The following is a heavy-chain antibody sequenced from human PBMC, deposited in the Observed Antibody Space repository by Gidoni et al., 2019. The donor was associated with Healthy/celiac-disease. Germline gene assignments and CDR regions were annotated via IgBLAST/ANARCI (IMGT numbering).Heavy chain of an antibody. V-gene: IGHV3-23*01. CDR2: ISGSGGST. Sequence: EVQLLESGGGLVQPGGSLRLSCAASGFTFSSYAMGWVRQAPGKGLEWVSAISGSGGSTYYADSVKGRFTISRDNSKNTLYLQMNSLRAEDTAVYYCAKDPSTIIGYYYYYGMDVWGQGTTVTVSS. CDR1: GFTFSSYA. J-gene: IGHJ6*02. CDR3: AKDPSTIIGYYYYYGMDV.